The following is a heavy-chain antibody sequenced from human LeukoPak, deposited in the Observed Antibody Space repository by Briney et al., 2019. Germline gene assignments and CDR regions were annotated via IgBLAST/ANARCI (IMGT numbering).Heavy chain of an antibody. CDR3: ARGADLGDF. CDR1: GFTFINAC. Sequence: GGSLRLSCAAPGFTFINACMNWVRQAAGKGLEWVGRSKSKTDGGTTDHAAPVKGRFTISGDDSKNTLYLQMNSLRAEDTAVYYCARGADLGDFWGQGTLVTVSS. CDR2: SKSKTDGGTT. D-gene: IGHD3-16*01. J-gene: IGHJ4*02. V-gene: IGHV3-15*05.